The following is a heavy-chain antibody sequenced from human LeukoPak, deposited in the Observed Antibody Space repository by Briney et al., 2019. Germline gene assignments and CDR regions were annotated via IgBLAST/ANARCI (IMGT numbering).Heavy chain of an antibody. CDR2: IWYDGSKQ. CDR1: GFTFRNYG. D-gene: IGHD6-13*01. J-gene: IGHJ4*02. Sequence: GGSLRLSCAASGFTFRNYGMHWVRQAPGKGLEWVAVIWYDGSKQYYADSVKGRFTISRDDSKNMLYLQMSSLRAEDTGIYYCARDLVSDSSSWGGQGTLVTVSS. CDR3: ARDLVSDSSSW. V-gene: IGHV3-33*01.